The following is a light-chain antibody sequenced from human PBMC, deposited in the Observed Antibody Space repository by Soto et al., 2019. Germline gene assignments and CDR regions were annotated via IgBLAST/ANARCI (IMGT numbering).Light chain of an antibody. CDR1: QSVSSY. CDR2: SAS. CDR3: QKYDDWPLT. Sequence: EIVLTQSPGTLSLSPGERATLSCRASQSVSSYLAWYQQRPGQAPRLLIYSASTRATGVPVRFSGSGSGTEFTLTISSLQSEDFAVYYCQKYDDWPLTFGGGTKVDIK. V-gene: IGKV3-15*01. J-gene: IGKJ4*01.